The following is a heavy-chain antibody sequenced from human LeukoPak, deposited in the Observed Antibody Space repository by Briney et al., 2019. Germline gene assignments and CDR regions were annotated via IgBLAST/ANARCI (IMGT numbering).Heavy chain of an antibody. V-gene: IGHV4-59*01. CDR2: MSYSGGA. Sequence: PSETLSLTCTVSGGSISGFYWSWIRQPPGKGLEWIGYMSYSGGANYNSTLKSRVTISLDTSTNQFSLKLNSVTAADTAVYFCAKGFCSGGTCYRTFFDQWGQGTLVTVSS. D-gene: IGHD2-15*01. J-gene: IGHJ4*02. CDR1: GGSISGFY. CDR3: AKGFCSGGTCYRTFFDQ.